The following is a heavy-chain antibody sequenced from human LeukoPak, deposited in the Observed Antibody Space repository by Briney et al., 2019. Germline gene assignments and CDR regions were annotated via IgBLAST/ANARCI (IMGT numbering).Heavy chain of an antibody. CDR1: GFTFSSYA. D-gene: IGHD5-24*01. CDR3: TRVGYIDEGIDY. J-gene: IGHJ4*02. V-gene: IGHV3-23*01. CDR2: ISGSGGST. Sequence: GGSLRLSCAASGFTFSSYAMSWVRQAPGKGLEWVSAISGSGGSTYYADSVKGRFTISRDNSKNTLYLQMNSLRAEDTAVYYCTRVGYIDEGIDYWGQGTLVTVSS.